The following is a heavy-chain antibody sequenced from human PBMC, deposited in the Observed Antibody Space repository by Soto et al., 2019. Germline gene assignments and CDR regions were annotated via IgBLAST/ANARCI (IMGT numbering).Heavy chain of an antibody. D-gene: IGHD3-9*01. CDR3: AHRKRLHPYYDILTGPYFDY. Sequence: VSGPTLVNPTQTLTLTCTFSGFSLSTSGVGVGWIRQPPGKALEWLALIYWDDDKRYSPSLKSRLTITKDTSKNQVVLTMTNMDPVDTATYYCAHRKRLHPYYDILTGPYFDYWGQGTLVTVSS. V-gene: IGHV2-5*02. CDR1: GFSLSTSGVG. J-gene: IGHJ4*02. CDR2: IYWDDDK.